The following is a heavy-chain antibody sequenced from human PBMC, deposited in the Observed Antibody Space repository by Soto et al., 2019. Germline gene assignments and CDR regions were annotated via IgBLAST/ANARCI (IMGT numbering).Heavy chain of an antibody. D-gene: IGHD3-16*01. CDR3: ARDNTSYQRGVRGLLDY. Sequence: GGSLRLSCAASGFTFSSYSMNWVRQAPGKGLEWVSYISSSSSTIYYADSVKGRFTISRDNAKNSLYLQMNSLRDEDTAVYYCARDNTSYQRGVRGLLDYWGQGTLVTVSS. CDR1: GFTFSSYS. J-gene: IGHJ4*02. CDR2: ISSSSSTI. V-gene: IGHV3-48*02.